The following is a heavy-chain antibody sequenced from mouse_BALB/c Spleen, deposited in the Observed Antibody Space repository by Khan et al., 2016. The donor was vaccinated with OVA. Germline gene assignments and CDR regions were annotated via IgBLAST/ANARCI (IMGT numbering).Heavy chain of an antibody. D-gene: IGHD1-2*01. J-gene: IGHJ3*01. CDR1: GYTFTDYN. Sequence: EVQLQESGPELVKPGASVKISCKASGYTFTDYNMDWVRQSLGESLEWIGYIFPNNGDTGHNQKFKTKATLTVDRSSSTAYLELRSLTTGDYAVYFGARSGYGSFGYWGQGTLVTVSA. CDR3: ARSGYGSFGY. V-gene: IGHV1S29*02. CDR2: IFPNNGDT.